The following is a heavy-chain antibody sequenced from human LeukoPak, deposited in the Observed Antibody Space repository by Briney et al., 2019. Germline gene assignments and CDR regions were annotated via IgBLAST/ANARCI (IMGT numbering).Heavy chain of an antibody. Sequence: ASVKVSCKASGYTFTRHYMHWLRQPPGQGLEWMGIINPSSGSTSYAQKFQGRVTMTRDTSTRTVYMELSSLRSEDTAVYYCARGAWFGELLTPIDYWGQGSLVTVSS. J-gene: IGHJ4*02. CDR2: INPSSGST. V-gene: IGHV1-46*01. CDR1: GYTFTRHY. CDR3: ARGAWFGELLTPIDY. D-gene: IGHD3-10*01.